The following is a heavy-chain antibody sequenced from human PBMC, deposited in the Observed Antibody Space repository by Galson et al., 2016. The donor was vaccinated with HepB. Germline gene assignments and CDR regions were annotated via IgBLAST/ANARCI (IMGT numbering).Heavy chain of an antibody. Sequence: SLRLSCAAPGFTFSNYGMNWVRQAPGKGLEWVSAITGSGDSPYYADSVKGRFTISRDNSKNALYLQMNSLRAEDTAVYYCAKDGWRSSVGYFYYYGLDVWGHGTTVTVSS. CDR1: GFTFSNYG. J-gene: IGHJ6*02. D-gene: IGHD3-16*01. CDR3: AKDGWRSSVGYFYYYGLDV. V-gene: IGHV3-23*01. CDR2: ITGSGDSP.